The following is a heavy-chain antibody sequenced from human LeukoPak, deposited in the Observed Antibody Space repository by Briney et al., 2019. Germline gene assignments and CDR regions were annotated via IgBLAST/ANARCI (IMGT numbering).Heavy chain of an antibody. CDR1: GFTVSRNY. J-gene: IGHJ4*02. Sequence: PGGSLRLSCAASGFTVSRNYMSWVRQAPGKGLEWVSVIYSGGSTYYADSVKGRFTISRDNSKNTLYLQMNSLRAEDTAVYYCATIVGATPEVVDYWGQGTLVTVSS. CDR3: ATIVGATPEVVDY. D-gene: IGHD1-26*01. CDR2: IYSGGST. V-gene: IGHV3-53*01.